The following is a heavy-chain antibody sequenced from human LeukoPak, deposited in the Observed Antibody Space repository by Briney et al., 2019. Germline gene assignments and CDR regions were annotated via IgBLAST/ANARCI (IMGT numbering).Heavy chain of an antibody. V-gene: IGHV4-4*02. CDR2: IFHSGST. CDR3: ASIDVLTGYYSRY. CDR1: GGSISSSNW. J-gene: IGHJ4*02. Sequence: SGTLSLTCGVSGGSISSSNWWSWVRQPTGKGLEWIGEIFHSGSTNYNPSLKSRVTISVDKSKNQFSLKLSSVTAADTAVYYCASIDVLTGYYSRYWGQGTLVTVSS. D-gene: IGHD3-9*01.